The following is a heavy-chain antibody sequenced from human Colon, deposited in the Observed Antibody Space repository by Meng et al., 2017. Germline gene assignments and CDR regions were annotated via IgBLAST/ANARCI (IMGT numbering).Heavy chain of an antibody. CDR3: AKEWSSSYAYYDA. CDR1: GSNFREFG. Sequence: VTLVQSGGGVVQPGTSLRVSCASSGSNFREFGLHWFRQAPGKGLEWVAAVTYDGKKQYYADSVKGRFIISRDNSDNTLYLQMGSLKPEDTAIYYCAKEWSSSYAYYDAWGQGTLVTVSS. CDR2: VTYDGKKQ. V-gene: IGHV3-30*04. J-gene: IGHJ5*01. D-gene: IGHD3-16*01.